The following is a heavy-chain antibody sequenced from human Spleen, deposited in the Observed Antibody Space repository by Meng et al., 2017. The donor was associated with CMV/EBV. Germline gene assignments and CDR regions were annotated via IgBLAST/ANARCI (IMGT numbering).Heavy chain of an antibody. Sequence: VALWQSLTEGETARASSQVACKASHYDLTGYGVGGFRQRPGQGLEGMAWLGAHDGDTSHAPRFQGRVTVTADRPTATAYMELRNLRSDDTAVYYCSRGTPGRRYADYWGQGTLVTVSS. CDR3: SRGTPGRRYADY. J-gene: IGHJ4*02. CDR2: LGAHDGDT. V-gene: IGHV1-18*01. CDR1: HYDLTGYG. D-gene: IGHD3-10*01.